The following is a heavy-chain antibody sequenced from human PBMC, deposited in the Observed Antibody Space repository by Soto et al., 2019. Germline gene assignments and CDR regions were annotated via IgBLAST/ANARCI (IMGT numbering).Heavy chain of an antibody. V-gene: IGHV3-66*01. Sequence: EVQLVESGGGLVQPGGSLRLSCAASGFTVSSNYMSWVRQAPGKGLEWVSVIYSGGSTHYADSVKGRLTISRDNSKNTLYLQLNSLRAEDTAVYYCARDVGFGGGWLDPGGREPWSPSPQ. J-gene: IGHJ5*02. CDR3: ARDVGFGGGWLDP. D-gene: IGHD3-10*01. CDR1: GFTVSSNY. CDR2: IYSGGST.